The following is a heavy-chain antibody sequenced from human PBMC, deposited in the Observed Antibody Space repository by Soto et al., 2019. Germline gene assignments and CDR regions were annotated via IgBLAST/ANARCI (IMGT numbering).Heavy chain of an antibody. D-gene: IGHD3-10*01. CDR2: IWYDGSNK. Sequence: QVQLVESGGGVVQPGRSLRISCAASGFTFSSYGMHWVRQAPGKGLEWVAVIWYDGSNKYYADSVKGRFTISRDNSKNTLYIQMNSLRVEDTDVYYCTRGDDSGRAGWGQGTLVTVSS. V-gene: IGHV3-33*01. CDR1: GFTFSSYG. CDR3: TRGDDSGRAG. J-gene: IGHJ4*02.